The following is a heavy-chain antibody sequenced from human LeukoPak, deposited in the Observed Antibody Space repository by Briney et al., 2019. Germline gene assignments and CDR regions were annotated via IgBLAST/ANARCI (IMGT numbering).Heavy chain of an antibody. CDR2: ISGSGGST. D-gene: IGHD3-10*01. CDR3: AEVTMVRGYYFDY. Sequence: GGSLRLSCAASGFTFSSYAMSWVRQAPGKGLEWVSAISGSGGSTYYADSVKGRFTISRDNSKNTLYLQMNSLRAEDTAVYYGAEVTMVRGYYFDYWGQGTLVTVSS. J-gene: IGHJ4*02. CDR1: GFTFSSYA. V-gene: IGHV3-23*01.